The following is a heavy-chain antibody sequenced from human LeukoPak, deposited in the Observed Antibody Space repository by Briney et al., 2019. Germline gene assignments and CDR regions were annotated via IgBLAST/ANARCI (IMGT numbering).Heavy chain of an antibody. J-gene: IGHJ4*02. CDR1: GFTFSNYW. CDR3: ARNSGWFRFDY. CDR2: IKEDGSDK. Sequence: GGSLRPSCAASGFTFSNYWMDWVRQSPGKGLEWVANIKEDGSDKYYVDSVKGRFTIPRDNAKNSLYLQMNSLRAEDTAVYYCARNSGWFRFDYWGQGTLVTVSS. V-gene: IGHV3-7*03. D-gene: IGHD6-19*01.